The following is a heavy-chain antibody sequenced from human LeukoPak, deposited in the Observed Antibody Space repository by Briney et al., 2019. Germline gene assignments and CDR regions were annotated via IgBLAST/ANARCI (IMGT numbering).Heavy chain of an antibody. Sequence: SETLSLTCTVSGGPISSYYWSWLRQPPGKGLEWIGYIYNSGSTNYNHSLKSRVTISEDMSNNQFSLKLSSVTAADTAVYYCARALRLWGGNSGIAFDIWGQGTMVTVSS. CDR1: GGPISSYY. D-gene: IGHD4-23*01. V-gene: IGHV4-59*01. CDR2: IYNSGST. CDR3: ARALRLWGGNSGIAFDI. J-gene: IGHJ3*02.